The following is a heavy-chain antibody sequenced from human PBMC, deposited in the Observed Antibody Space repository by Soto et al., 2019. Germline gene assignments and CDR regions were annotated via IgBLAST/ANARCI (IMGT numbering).Heavy chain of an antibody. V-gene: IGHV3-23*01. Sequence: EVQLLESGGGLVQPGGSLRLSCAASGFTFSSYAMSWVRQAPGKGLEWVSAISGSGGSTYYADSVKGRFTISRDNSKNTLYLQMNRLRDEDTAVYYCAKVPFYDSSGYFFFRFDYWGQGTLVTVSS. CDR3: AKVPFYDSSGYFFFRFDY. J-gene: IGHJ4*02. CDR2: ISGSGGST. CDR1: GFTFSSYA. D-gene: IGHD3-22*01.